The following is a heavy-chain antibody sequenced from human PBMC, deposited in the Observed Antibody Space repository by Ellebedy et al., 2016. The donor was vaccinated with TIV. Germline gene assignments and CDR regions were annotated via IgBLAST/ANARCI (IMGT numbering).Heavy chain of an antibody. J-gene: IGHJ6*02. V-gene: IGHV3-23*01. D-gene: IGHD3-10*01. CDR2: ISGSGGST. CDR3: ANAWEWFGESIYYYYYGMDV. Sequence: GESLKISXAASGFTFSSYAMSWVRQAPGKGLEWVSAISGSGGSTYYADSVKGRFTISRDNSKNTLYLQMNSLRAEDTAVYYCANAWEWFGESIYYYYYGMDVWGQGTTVTVSS. CDR1: GFTFSSYA.